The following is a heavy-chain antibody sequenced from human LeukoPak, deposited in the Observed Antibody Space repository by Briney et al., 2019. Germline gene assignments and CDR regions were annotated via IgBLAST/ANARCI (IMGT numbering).Heavy chain of an antibody. Sequence: PSETLSLTCTASGGSISSYYWGWIRQPPGKGLEWIGEINHSGSTNYNPSLKSRVIISVDTSKNQFSLKLSSVTAPDTAVYYCARVRNDYDSSGYYYYLDYWGQGTLVTVSS. CDR1: GGSISSYY. CDR2: INHSGST. V-gene: IGHV4-34*01. D-gene: IGHD3-22*01. J-gene: IGHJ4*02. CDR3: ARVRNDYDSSGYYYYLDY.